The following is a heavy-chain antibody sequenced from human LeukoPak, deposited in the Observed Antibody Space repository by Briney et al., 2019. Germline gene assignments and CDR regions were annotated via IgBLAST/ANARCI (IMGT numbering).Heavy chain of an antibody. CDR2: IIPIFGTA. V-gene: IGHV1-69*13. Sequence: ASVKVSCKASGGTFSSYAISWVRQAPGQGLEWMGGIIPIFGTANYAQKFQGRVTITADESTSTAYMELSSLRSEDTAVYYCASQPTPETATQTTCSAPGGKEPLVPVSS. CDR1: GGTFSSYA. J-gene: IGHJ5*02. D-gene: IGHD5-18*01. CDR3: ASQPTPETATQTTCSAP.